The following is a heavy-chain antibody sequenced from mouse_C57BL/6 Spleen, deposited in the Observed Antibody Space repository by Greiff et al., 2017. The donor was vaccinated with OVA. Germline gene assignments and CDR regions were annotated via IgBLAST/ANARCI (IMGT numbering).Heavy chain of an antibody. V-gene: IGHV5-4*01. J-gene: IGHJ4*01. CDR3: ARDDGYDYAMDY. D-gene: IGHD2-3*01. CDR2: ISDGGSYT. Sequence: DVMLVESGGGLVKPGGSLKLSCAASGFTFSSYAMSWVRQTPEKRLEWVATISDGGSYTYYPDNVKGRFTISRDNAKNNLYLQMSHLKSEDTAMYYCARDDGYDYAMDYWGQGTSVTVSS. CDR1: GFTFSSYA.